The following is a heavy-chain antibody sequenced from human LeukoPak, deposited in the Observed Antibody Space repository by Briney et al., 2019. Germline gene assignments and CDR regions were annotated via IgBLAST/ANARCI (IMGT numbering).Heavy chain of an antibody. CDR1: GFTFSSYA. V-gene: IGHV3-23*01. D-gene: IGHD6-13*01. CDR3: ARDMAAAGTRHYYYGMDV. CDR2: ISGSGGST. Sequence: GGSLRLSCAASGFTFSSYAMSWVRQAPGKGLEWVSAISGSGGSTYYADSVKGRFTISRDNSKNTLYLQMNSLRAEDTAVYYCARDMAAAGTRHYYYGMDVWGQGTTVTVSS. J-gene: IGHJ6*02.